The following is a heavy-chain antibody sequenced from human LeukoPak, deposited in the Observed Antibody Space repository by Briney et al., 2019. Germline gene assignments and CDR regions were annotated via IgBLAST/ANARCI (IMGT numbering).Heavy chain of an antibody. D-gene: IGHD1-26*01. V-gene: IGHV5-51*01. CDR2: IYPGDSHI. J-gene: IGHJ6*03. CDR3: ARTSGSYYYYYYMDV. CDR1: GYIFTDFW. Sequence: GESLMISCKASGYIFTDFWIGWVRQMPGKGLEWMGIIYPGDSHIAYSPSFQGQVTISADKSISTAYLQWSSLKASDTAIYYCARTSGSYYYYYYMDVWGKGTTVTVSS.